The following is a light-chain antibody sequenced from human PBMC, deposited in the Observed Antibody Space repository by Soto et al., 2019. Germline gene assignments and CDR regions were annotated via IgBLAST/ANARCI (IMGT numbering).Light chain of an antibody. J-gene: IGLJ3*02. Sequence: QAVVTQPPSVSGAPGQRVTISCTGSSSNIGAGYDVHWYQQLPGTAPKLLIYGNSNRPSGVPDRFSGSKSGTSASLAITGLQAEDEADYYCQSYDSSLSGWFGGGTKLTVL. CDR2: GNS. CDR1: SSNIGAGYD. V-gene: IGLV1-40*01. CDR3: QSYDSSLSGW.